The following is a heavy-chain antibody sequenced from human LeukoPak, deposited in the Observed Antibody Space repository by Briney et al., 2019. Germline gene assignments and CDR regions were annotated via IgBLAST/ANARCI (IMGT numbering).Heavy chain of an antibody. J-gene: IGHJ4*02. CDR2: IYYSGST. Sequence: SETLSLTCTVSGGSISSYYWSWIRQPPGKGLEWIGYIYYSGSTNYNPSLKSRVTISVDTSTSQFSLKLSSVTAADTAVYYCARAPRRIAARQAEFDYWGQGTLVTVSS. CDR1: GGSISSYY. CDR3: ARAPRRIAARQAEFDY. V-gene: IGHV4-59*01. D-gene: IGHD6-6*01.